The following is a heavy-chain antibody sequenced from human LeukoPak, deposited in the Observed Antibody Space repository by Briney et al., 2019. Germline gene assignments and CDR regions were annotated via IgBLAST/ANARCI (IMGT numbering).Heavy chain of an antibody. CDR2: LSGSGGAA. J-gene: IGHJ6*03. V-gene: IGHV3-23*01. D-gene: IGHD2-15*01. CDR3: AKDILPRSAGSCPFTYHYYFMDV. Sequence: ETLSLTCIVSHASISGYYWTWVRQPPGKGLEWVSSLSGSGGAAYYADFAKGRFTISRDNSKNTVYLQMNSLRDDDTADYYCAKDILPRSAGSCPFTYHYYFMDVWGKGTRVTVSS. CDR1: HASISGYY.